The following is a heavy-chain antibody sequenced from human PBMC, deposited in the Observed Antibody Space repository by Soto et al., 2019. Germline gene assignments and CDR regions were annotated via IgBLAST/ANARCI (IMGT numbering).Heavy chain of an antibody. D-gene: IGHD2-21*02. CDR1: GGTFSSYA. J-gene: IGHJ4*02. V-gene: IGHV1-69*06. CDR3: ARQVNGESGGDSYSRTSFPDY. Sequence: QVQLVQSGAEVKKPGYSMKVSCKAYGGTFSSYAISWVRQAPGQGLEWMGGIIPIFGTANYAQKFQGRVTITADKSTSTAYMELSSLRSEDTAVYYCARQVNGESGGDSYSRTSFPDYWGQGPQIPVSS. CDR2: IIPIFGTA.